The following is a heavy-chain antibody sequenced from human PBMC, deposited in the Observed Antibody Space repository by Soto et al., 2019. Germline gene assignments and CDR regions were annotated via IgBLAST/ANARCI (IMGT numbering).Heavy chain of an antibody. D-gene: IGHD3-22*01. CDR3: STRAYDTNGYYRFNP. V-gene: IGHV4-34*01. CDR1: GGSFSGHS. Sequence: SETLSLTCAAYGGSFSGHSWTWIRQSPGKGLEWIGDINHSGRVNYSPSLKSRVTISLDTSKNQFPLTLSAVTAADTAMYYCSTRAYDTNGYYRFNPWGQGTLVTVSS. CDR2: INHSGRV. J-gene: IGHJ5*01.